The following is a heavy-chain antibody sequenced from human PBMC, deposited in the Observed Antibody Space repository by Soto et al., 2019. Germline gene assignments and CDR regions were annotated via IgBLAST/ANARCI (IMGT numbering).Heavy chain of an antibody. D-gene: IGHD6-13*01. CDR2: INPSGGST. V-gene: IGHV1-46*01. CDR1: GYTFTSYY. CDR3: AYSSTPFDY. Sequence: ASVKVSCKASGYTFTSYYIHWVRQAPGQGLEWMGIINPSGGSTTYAQKFQGRFTMTRDNSKNTLYLQMNSLRAEDTAVYYCAYSSTPFDYWGQGTLVTVSS. J-gene: IGHJ4*02.